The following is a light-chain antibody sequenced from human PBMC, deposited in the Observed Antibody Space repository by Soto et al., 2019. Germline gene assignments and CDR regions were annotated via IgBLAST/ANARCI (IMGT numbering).Light chain of an antibody. CDR1: QSVSAR. CDR2: GAS. CDR3: QQYNTCPIT. Sequence: ELVLTKSQDTLSLSPGESSTLSCSASQSVSARLAWYQQKPGQAPRLLIYGASTRASDTPARFSGSGSVTEFALTISSLQSEDFAVYYCQQYNTCPITSGQGTRLEIK. J-gene: IGKJ5*01. V-gene: IGKV3D-15*01.